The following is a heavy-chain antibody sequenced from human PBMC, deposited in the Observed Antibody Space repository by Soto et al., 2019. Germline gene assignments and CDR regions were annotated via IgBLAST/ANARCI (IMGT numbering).Heavy chain of an antibody. D-gene: IGHD1-26*01. V-gene: IGHV3-72*01. J-gene: IGHJ3*02. CDR1: GFTFSDHY. Sequence: HGGSLRLSCAASGFTFSDHYMDWVRQAPGKGLEWVGRTRNKANSYTTEYAASVKGRFTISRDDSKNSLYLQMNSLKTEDTAVYYCAREQVGATEEDAFDIWGQGTMVTVSS. CDR2: TRNKANSYTT. CDR3: AREQVGATEEDAFDI.